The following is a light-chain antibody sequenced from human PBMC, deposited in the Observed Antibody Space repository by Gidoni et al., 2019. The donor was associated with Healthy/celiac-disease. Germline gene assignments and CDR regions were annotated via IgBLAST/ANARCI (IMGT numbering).Light chain of an antibody. CDR1: NIGRKS. J-gene: IGLJ3*02. V-gene: IGLV3-21*03. CDR3: QVWDSSSDHWV. CDR2: DDS. Sequence: SYVLTQPPSVSVAPGKTARITCGGNNIGRKSVHWYQQRPGQAPVLVVYDDSDRPSGIPERFSGSTSGNTATLTISRVEAGDEADYYCQVWDSSSDHWVFGGGTKLTVL.